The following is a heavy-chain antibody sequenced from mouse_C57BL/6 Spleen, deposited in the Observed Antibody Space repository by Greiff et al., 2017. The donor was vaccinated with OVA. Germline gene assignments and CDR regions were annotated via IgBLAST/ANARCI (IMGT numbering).Heavy chain of an antibody. CDR1: GYSITSGYY. CDR2: ISYDGSN. CDR3: ARGGDGYYYAMDY. J-gene: IGHJ4*01. V-gene: IGHV3-6*01. Sequence: EVKLQESGPGLVKPSQSLSLTCSVTGYSITSGYYWNWIRQFPGNKLEWMGYISYDGSNNYNPSLKNRISITRDTSKNQFFLKLNSVTTEDTATYYCARGGDGYYYAMDYWGQGTSVTVSS.